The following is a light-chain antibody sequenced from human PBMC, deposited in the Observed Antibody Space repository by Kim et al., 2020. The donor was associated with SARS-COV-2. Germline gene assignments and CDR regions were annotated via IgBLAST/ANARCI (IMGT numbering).Light chain of an antibody. CDR1: SIGSKK. J-gene: IGLJ2*01. CDR3: QVWDSSTGVV. CDR2: RDS. Sequence: ARGQTARITCGGNSIGSKKVHWYQQKPGQAPVLVIYRDSNRPSGIPERFSGSNSGNTATLTISRAQAGDEADYYCQVWDSSTGVVFGGGTQLTVL. V-gene: IGLV3-9*01.